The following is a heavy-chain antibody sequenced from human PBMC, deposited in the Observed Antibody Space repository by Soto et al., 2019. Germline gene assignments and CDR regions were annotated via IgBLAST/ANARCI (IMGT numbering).Heavy chain of an antibody. V-gene: IGHV6-1*01. Sequence: SQTLSLTCAISGDSVSSNRAAWNWIRQSPSRGLEWLGSTYYRSKWYNDYAVSVKRRITINPDTSKNQFSLQLNSVTPEDTAVYYCAWDWGALKDAFDIWGQGTMVTVSS. D-gene: IGHD7-27*01. CDR2: TYYRSKWYN. J-gene: IGHJ3*02. CDR1: GDSVSSNRAA. CDR3: AWDWGALKDAFDI.